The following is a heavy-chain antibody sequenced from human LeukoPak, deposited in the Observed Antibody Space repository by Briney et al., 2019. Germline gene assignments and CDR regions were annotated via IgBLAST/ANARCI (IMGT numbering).Heavy chain of an antibody. J-gene: IGHJ4*02. V-gene: IGHV4-34*01. Sequence: SETLSLTCAVSGRSFSGFYWSWIRQPPGKGLEWIGEINHSGSTNYNPSLKSRLTMSVDTSKNQFSLKLSSVTAADTAVYYCARRNTCYYHSSGHYPLIDYWGQGILVTVSS. D-gene: IGHD3-22*01. CDR1: GRSFSGFY. CDR2: INHSGST. CDR3: ARRNTCYYHSSGHYPLIDY.